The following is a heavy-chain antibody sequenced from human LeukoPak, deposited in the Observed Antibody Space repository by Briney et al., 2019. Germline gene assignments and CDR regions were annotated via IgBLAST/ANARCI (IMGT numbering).Heavy chain of an antibody. CDR1: EYTFSGYY. Sequence: ASVKVSCKASEYTFSGYYMHWVRQAPGQGLEWMGWINPNSGGTNYAQKFQGRVTMTRDTSISTAYMELSRLRSDDTAVYYCARGYPLSTTAAGTYFQHWGQGTLVTASS. V-gene: IGHV1-2*02. CDR2: INPNSGGT. D-gene: IGHD6-13*01. J-gene: IGHJ1*01. CDR3: ARGYPLSTTAAGTYFQH.